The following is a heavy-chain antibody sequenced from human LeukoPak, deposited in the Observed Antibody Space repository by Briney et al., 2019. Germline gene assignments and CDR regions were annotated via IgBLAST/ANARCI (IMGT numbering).Heavy chain of an antibody. J-gene: IGHJ4*02. D-gene: IGHD3-16*01. CDR3: AVTYLGPLGDY. Sequence: ASVKVSCKASGYTFTGYYMHWVRQAPGQGLKWMGWINPNSGGTSYAQKFQGRVTMTRDTSISTAYMELSRLRSDDTAVYYCAVTYLGPLGDYWGQGTLVTVSS. CDR2: INPNSGGT. V-gene: IGHV1-2*02. CDR1: GYTFTGYY.